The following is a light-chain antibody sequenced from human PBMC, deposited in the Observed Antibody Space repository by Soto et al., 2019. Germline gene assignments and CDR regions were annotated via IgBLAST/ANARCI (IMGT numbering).Light chain of an antibody. CDR1: TNDVGGYNY. Sequence: QSVLTQPASVSGSPGQSITISCTGTTNDVGGYNYVSWYQQHPGKAPKLLIFEVSSRPSGVSNRFSGSKSGNTASLTISALQAGDEADYFCNSYTSSTSLPYVFGTGTNVTVL. J-gene: IGLJ1*01. V-gene: IGLV2-14*01. CDR3: NSYTSSTSLPYV. CDR2: EVS.